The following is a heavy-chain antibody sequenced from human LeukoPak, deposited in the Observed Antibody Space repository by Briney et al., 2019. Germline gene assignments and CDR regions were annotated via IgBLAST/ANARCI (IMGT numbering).Heavy chain of an antibody. D-gene: IGHD2-2*01. CDR2: IYSGGTT. CDR1: GFTVSGNY. Sequence: GGSLRLSCAVSGFTVSGNYMSWVRQAPGKGLEWVSLIYSGGTTYYADSVKGRFTISRDNSKNTLYLQMNSLRAEDTAVYYCARVGEYQLLYFDYWGQGTLVTVSS. J-gene: IGHJ4*02. V-gene: IGHV3-53*01. CDR3: ARVGEYQLLYFDY.